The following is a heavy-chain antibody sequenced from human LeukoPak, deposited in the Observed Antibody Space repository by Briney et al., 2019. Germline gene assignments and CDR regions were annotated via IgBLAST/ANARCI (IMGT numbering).Heavy chain of an antibody. V-gene: IGHV4-59*08. CDR3: ARLHAITGTPTPDYYYYYGMDV. J-gene: IGHJ6*02. Sequence: SETLSLTCTVSGGSISSYYWSWIRQPPGKGLEWIGYIYCSGSTNYNPSLKSRVTISVDTSKNQFSLKLSSVTAADTAVYYCARLHAITGTPTPDYYYYYGMDVWGQGTTVTVSS. CDR1: GGSISSYY. CDR2: IYCSGST. D-gene: IGHD1-7*01.